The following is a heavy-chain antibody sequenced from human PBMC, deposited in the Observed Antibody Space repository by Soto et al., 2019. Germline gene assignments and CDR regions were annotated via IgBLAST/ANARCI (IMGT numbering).Heavy chain of an antibody. D-gene: IGHD1-1*01. CDR3: VKGYWKGDV. CDR2: ISGSGGSI. J-gene: IGHJ6*02. CDR1: GFTFSTYA. V-gene: IGHV3-23*01. Sequence: EVQLLESGGGLVQPGGSLRLSCAASGFTFSTYAMNWVRQAPGNGLAWVSAISGSGGSIHYSDAVKGRFTISRDNSKNTLYLQMNSLRDEDTAVYNCVKGYWKGDVGGQGTTVTVSS.